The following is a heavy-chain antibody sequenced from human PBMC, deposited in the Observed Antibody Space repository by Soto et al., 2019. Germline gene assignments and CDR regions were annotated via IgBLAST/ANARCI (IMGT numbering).Heavy chain of an antibody. CDR1: GGSLSGYY. V-gene: IGHV4-34*02. CDR3: ARGDFEFDY. Sequence: QVQLQQWGAGLLKPSETLSLTCAVYGGSLSGYYWSWIRQPPGKGLEWIGEINHSGSTNYNPSLKSRVTISADTSKNQFSLKLSSVTAADTAMYYCARGDFEFDYWGQGTLVTVSS. CDR2: INHSGST. D-gene: IGHD2-21*02. J-gene: IGHJ4*02.